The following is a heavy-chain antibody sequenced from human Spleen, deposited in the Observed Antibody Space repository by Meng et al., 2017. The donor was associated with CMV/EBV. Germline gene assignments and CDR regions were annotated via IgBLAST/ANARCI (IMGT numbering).Heavy chain of an antibody. Sequence: SGYPFTNYGSTWVRQAPGQGLEWMGWISANNGKTNFPQRLQGRVTMTTDTSTSTAYMELRSLRSDDTAVYYCATVSFDLWSDDSSDYWGQGTLVTVSS. J-gene: IGHJ4*02. CDR2: ISANNGKT. CDR1: GYPFTNYG. D-gene: IGHD3-3*01. CDR3: ATVSFDLWSDDSSDY. V-gene: IGHV1-18*01.